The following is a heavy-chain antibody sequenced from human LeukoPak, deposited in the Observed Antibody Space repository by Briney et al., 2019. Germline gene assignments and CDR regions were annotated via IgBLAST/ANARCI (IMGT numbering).Heavy chain of an antibody. CDR3: ARTLYYYGSGSYRSRDYYMDV. J-gene: IGHJ6*03. CDR1: GYSFTSYW. CDR2: IYPGDSDT. Sequence: GESLKISCKGSGYSFTSYWIGWVRQMPGKGLEWMGIIYPGDSDTRYSLSFQGQVTISADKSISTAYLQWSSLKASDTAMYYCARTLYYYGSGSYRSRDYYMDVWGKGTTVTISS. D-gene: IGHD3-10*01. V-gene: IGHV5-51*01.